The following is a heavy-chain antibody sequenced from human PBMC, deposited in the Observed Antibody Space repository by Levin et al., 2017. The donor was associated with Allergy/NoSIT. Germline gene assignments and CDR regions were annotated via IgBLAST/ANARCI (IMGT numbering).Heavy chain of an antibody. CDR2: IYPGDSDT. V-gene: IGHV5-51*01. J-gene: IGHJ4*02. D-gene: IGHD3-22*01. CDR3: ARRGYYYDSSGYYLDY. CDR1: GYSFTSYW. Sequence: ASVKVSCKGSGYSFTSYWIGWVRQMPGKGLEWMGIIYPGDSDTRYSPSFQGQVTISADKSISTAYLQWSSLKASDTAMYYCARRGYYYDSSGYYLDYWGQGTLVTVSS.